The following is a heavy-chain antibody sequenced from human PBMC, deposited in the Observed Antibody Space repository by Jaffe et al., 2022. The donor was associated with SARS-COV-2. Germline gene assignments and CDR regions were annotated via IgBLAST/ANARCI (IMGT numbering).Heavy chain of an antibody. J-gene: IGHJ5*02. CDR1: GYTFTGYY. D-gene: IGHD2-15*01. CDR3: ARGAHRRTEGYCSGGSCYSTYNWFDP. V-gene: IGHV1-2*02. CDR2: INPNSGGT. Sequence: QVQLVQSGAEVKKPGASVKVSCKASGYTFTGYYMHWVRQAPGQGLEWMGWINPNSGGTNYAQKFQGRVTMTRDTSISTAYMELSRLRSDDTAVYYCARGAHRRTEGYCSGGSCYSTYNWFDPWGQGTLVTVSS.